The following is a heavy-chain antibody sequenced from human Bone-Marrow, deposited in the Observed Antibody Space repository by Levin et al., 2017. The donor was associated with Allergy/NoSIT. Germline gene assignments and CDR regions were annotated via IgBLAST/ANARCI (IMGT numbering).Heavy chain of an antibody. V-gene: IGHV3-23*01. D-gene: IGHD6-13*01. CDR2: ITDSGVTT. CDR3: ANGGGIAAVSFDP. Sequence: PGGSLRLSCVASGFTFSTYAMNWVRQAPGKGLEWVSLITDSGVTTYYADSVKGRFTMSRDNSKNTVYQQMSSLRAEDTAVYYCANGGGIAAVSFDPWGQGTLVTVSS. CDR1: GFTFSTYA. J-gene: IGHJ5*02.